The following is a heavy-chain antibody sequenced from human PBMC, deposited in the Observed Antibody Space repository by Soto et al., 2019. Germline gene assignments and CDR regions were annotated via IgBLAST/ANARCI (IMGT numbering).Heavy chain of an antibody. Sequence: SETLSLTCTVSGGSSSSGGYYWSWIRQHPGKGLEWIGYIYYSGSTYYNPSLKSRVTIPVDTSKNQFSLKLSSVTAADTAVYYCARHKALQLVSPYFDYWGQGTLVTVSS. CDR3: ARHKALQLVSPYFDY. CDR1: GGSSSSGGYY. D-gene: IGHD6-6*01. V-gene: IGHV4-39*01. J-gene: IGHJ4*02. CDR2: IYYSGST.